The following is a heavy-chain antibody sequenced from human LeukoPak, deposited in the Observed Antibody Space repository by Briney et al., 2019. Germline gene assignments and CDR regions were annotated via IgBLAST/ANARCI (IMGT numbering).Heavy chain of an antibody. Sequence: ASVKVSCKASRYTFTSYYMHWVRQAPGQGLEWMGIINPSGGSTSYAQKFQGRVTMTRDMSTSTVYMELSSLRSEDTAVYYCASQPGIAAAGTLAYYYYYMDVWGKGTTVTVSS. V-gene: IGHV1-46*01. CDR2: INPSGGST. CDR1: RYTFTSYY. D-gene: IGHD6-13*01. CDR3: ASQPGIAAAGTLAYYYYYMDV. J-gene: IGHJ6*03.